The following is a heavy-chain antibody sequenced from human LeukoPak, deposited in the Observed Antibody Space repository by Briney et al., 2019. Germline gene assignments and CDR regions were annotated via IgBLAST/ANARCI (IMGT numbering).Heavy chain of an antibody. V-gene: IGHV4-39*07. CDR3: AGHRTTHDAFDI. CDR2: IYYSGST. Sequence: PSETLSLTCTVSGGSISSSSYYWGWIRQPPGKGLEWIGSIYYSGSTYYNPSLKSRVTISVDTSKNQFSLKLSSVTAADTAVYYCAGHRTTHDAFDIWGQGTMVTVSS. J-gene: IGHJ3*02. D-gene: IGHD1-14*01. CDR1: GGSISSSSYY.